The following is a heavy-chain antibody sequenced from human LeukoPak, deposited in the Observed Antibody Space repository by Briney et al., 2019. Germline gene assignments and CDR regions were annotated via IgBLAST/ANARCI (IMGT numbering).Heavy chain of an antibody. J-gene: IGHJ4*02. CDR2: ISGSGGST. CDR1: GFTFSSYA. D-gene: IGHD1-26*01. CDR3: AKGRSGSYSPTWDY. Sequence: PGGSLRLSCAASGFTFSSYAMSWVRQAPGKGLEWVSAISGSGGSTYYADSVKGRFTISRDNSKNTLSLQMNSLTAEDTAVYYCAKGRSGSYSPTWDYWGQGTLVTVSS. V-gene: IGHV3-23*01.